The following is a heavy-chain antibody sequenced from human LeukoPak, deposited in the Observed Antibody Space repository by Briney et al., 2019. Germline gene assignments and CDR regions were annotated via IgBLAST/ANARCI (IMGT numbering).Heavy chain of an antibody. CDR1: AYTFRSYE. D-gene: IGHD4-23*01. Sequence: ASVKLSFKASAYTFRSYEINWVRRAPGQGLGWVGWIHPNSGKAGYAQKFQGRVTITRDTSTETAFMELGSLKFDDTAIFDCARGHYSGNRYCDIWGQGTLVTVSS. J-gene: IGHJ4*02. V-gene: IGHV1-8*03. CDR3: ARGHYSGNRYCDI. CDR2: IHPNSGKA.